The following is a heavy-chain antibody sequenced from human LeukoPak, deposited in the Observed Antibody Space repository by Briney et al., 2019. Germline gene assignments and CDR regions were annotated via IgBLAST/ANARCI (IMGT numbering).Heavy chain of an antibody. V-gene: IGHV4-34*01. CDR1: GFTVSSNY. CDR3: ARELLWFGESL. CDR2: INHSGST. D-gene: IGHD3-10*01. J-gene: IGHJ4*02. Sequence: PGGSLRLSCAASGFTVSSNYMSWVRQAPGKGLEWIGEINHSGSTNYNPSLKSRVTISVDTSKNQFSLKLSSVTAADTAVYYCARELLWFGESLWGQGTLVTVSS.